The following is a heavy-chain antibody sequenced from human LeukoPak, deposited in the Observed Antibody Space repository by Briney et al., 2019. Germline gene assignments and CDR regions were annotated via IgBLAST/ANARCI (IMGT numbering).Heavy chain of an antibody. CDR3: AREEALGSGSFDY. D-gene: IGHD1-26*01. Sequence: SETLSLTCTISGGSVSDYYWSWIRQSPGKGLEWIGYIYHTGSTSYSPSLKSRVTISVDTSKNQFSLKLSSVTAADTAVYYCAREEALGSGSFDYWGQGTLVTVSS. V-gene: IGHV4-59*02. J-gene: IGHJ4*02. CDR1: GGSVSDYY. CDR2: IYHTGST.